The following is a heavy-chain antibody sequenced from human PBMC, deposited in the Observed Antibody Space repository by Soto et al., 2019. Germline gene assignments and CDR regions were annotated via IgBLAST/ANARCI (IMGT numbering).Heavy chain of an antibody. CDR2: ISGSGGST. D-gene: IGHD3-10*01. Sequence: EVQLLESGGGLVQPGGSLRLSCAASGFTFSSYAMSWVRQAPGKGLEWVSAISGSGGSTYYADSVKGRFTISRDNSKNTLYLQMNSLRAEDTAVYYCASSRLRWFGELLGTFDYWGQGTLVTVSS. CDR3: ASSRLRWFGELLGTFDY. CDR1: GFTFSSYA. V-gene: IGHV3-23*01. J-gene: IGHJ4*02.